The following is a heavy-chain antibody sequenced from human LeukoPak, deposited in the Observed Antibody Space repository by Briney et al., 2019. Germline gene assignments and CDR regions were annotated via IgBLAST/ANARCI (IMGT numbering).Heavy chain of an antibody. Sequence: GGSLRLSCAASGFTFTSYAMSWVRQAPGKGLEWVSGISDSGGSTYYADSVKGRFTISRDSSKNTSYLQMNSLRAEDTAVYYCAKGGYNYGYGFIDYWGQGTLVTVSS. J-gene: IGHJ4*02. CDR1: GFTFTSYA. D-gene: IGHD5-18*01. V-gene: IGHV3-23*01. CDR3: AKGGYNYGYGFIDY. CDR2: ISDSGGST.